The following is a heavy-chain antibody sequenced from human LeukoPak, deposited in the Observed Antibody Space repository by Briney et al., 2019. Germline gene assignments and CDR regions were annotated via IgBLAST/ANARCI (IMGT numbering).Heavy chain of an antibody. V-gene: IGHV4-34*01. CDR1: GVSFSGYY. CDR2: INHSGST. D-gene: IGHD6-19*01. CDR3: GRGDSSGLDY. Sequence: SETLSLTCAVYGVSFSGYYWSWIRQPPGKGLEWIGEINHSGSTNYNPSLKSRVTISVDTSKNQFSLKLSSVTAADTAVYYCGRGDSSGLDYWGQGTLVTVSS. J-gene: IGHJ4*02.